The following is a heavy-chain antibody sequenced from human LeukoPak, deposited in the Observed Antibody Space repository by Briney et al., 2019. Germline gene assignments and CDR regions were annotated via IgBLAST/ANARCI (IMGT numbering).Heavy chain of an antibody. CDR2: MYDSVST. CDR3: ARVSGWQLLVDY. D-gene: IGHD2-15*01. V-gene: IGHV4-39*07. CDR1: GGSISSTGYY. Sequence: SETLSLTCTVSGGSISSTGYYWGWIRQPPGKGLEWIGNMYDSVSTYYNPSLKSRVTISVYTSKNQLSLKLSSVTAADTAVYYCARVSGWQLLVDYWGQGSLVTVSS. J-gene: IGHJ4*02.